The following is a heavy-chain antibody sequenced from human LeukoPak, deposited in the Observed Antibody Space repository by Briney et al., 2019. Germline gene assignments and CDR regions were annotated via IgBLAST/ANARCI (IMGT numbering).Heavy chain of an antibody. CDR1: GGSFSGYY. Sequence: SETLSLTCAVYGGSFSGYYWSWIRQPPGKGLEWIGEINHSGSTNYNPSLKSRVTISVDTSKNQFSLKLSSVTAADTAEYYCARGRRLPRVVVRVLRTDAFDIWGQGTMVTVSS. J-gene: IGHJ3*02. V-gene: IGHV4-34*01. CDR2: INHSGST. CDR3: ARGRRLPRVVVRVLRTDAFDI. D-gene: IGHD3-22*01.